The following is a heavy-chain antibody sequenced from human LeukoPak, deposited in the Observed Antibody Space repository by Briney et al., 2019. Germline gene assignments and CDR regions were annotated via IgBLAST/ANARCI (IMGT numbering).Heavy chain of an antibody. J-gene: IGHJ4*02. CDR1: GVSMSAYQ. Sequence: SETLSLTCTVSGVSMSAYQWSWVRQSPEKGLEWIGCINTKGETSYNPSLKSRVTTSVDTSKSQFSLRLTFVTAADTAVYYCATSNDAKIAPFDHWGQGAPVTVSS. D-gene: IGHD2-21*01. CDR3: ATSNDAKIAPFDH. V-gene: IGHV4-4*09. CDR2: INTKGET.